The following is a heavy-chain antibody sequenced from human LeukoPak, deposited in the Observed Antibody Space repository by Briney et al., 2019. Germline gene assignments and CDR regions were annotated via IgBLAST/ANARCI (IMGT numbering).Heavy chain of an antibody. V-gene: IGHV4-61*02. CDR1: GGSISSGSYY. CDR2: IYTSGST. J-gene: IGHJ6*03. CDR3: ARTTVTPSDYYYMDV. D-gene: IGHD4-17*01. Sequence: PSETLSLTCTVSGGSISSGSYYWSWIRQPAGKGLEWIGRIYTSGSTNYNPSLKSRVTISVDTSKNQFSLKLSSVTAADTAVYYCARTTVTPSDYYYMDVWGKGTTVTVSS.